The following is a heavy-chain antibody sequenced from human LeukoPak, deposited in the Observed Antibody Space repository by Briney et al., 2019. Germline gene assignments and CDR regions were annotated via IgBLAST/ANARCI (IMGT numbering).Heavy chain of an antibody. D-gene: IGHD3-16*02. Sequence: PGGSLRLSCAASGFTFSYYWMSWVRQAPGKGLEWVSSISSSSSYKYYADSVKGRFTISRDNAKNSLYLQMNSLRAEDTAVYYCARDPLSDYVWGSYRPYYFDYWGQGTLVTVSS. CDR2: ISSSSSYK. V-gene: IGHV3-21*01. CDR3: ARDPLSDYVWGSYRPYYFDY. CDR1: GFTFSYYW. J-gene: IGHJ4*02.